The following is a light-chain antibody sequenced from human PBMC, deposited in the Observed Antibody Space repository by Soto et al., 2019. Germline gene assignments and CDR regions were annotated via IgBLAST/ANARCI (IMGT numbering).Light chain of an antibody. CDR3: GAWDDSLSAV. J-gene: IGLJ2*01. CDR1: KSNIGNNY. V-gene: IGLV1-51*01. Sequence: QSVLTQPPSVSVAPGQKVTISCSGSKSNIGNNYVSWYQHLPGTAPKLLIYDNSKRPTGIPDRFSGSKSGTSATLGITGLQTGDEADYYCGAWDDSLSAVFGGGTKLTVL. CDR2: DNS.